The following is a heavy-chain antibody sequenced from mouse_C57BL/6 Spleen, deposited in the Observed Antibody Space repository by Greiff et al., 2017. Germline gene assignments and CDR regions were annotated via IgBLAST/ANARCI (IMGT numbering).Heavy chain of an antibody. CDR2: IDPSDSET. D-gene: IGHD1-1*01. V-gene: IGHV1-52*01. CDR1: GYTFTSYW. J-gene: IGHJ1*03. Sequence: QVQLQQPGAELVRPGSSVKLSCKASGYTFTSYWMHWVKQRPIQGLEWIGNIDPSDSETHYNQKFKDKATLTVDKSSSTAYMQLISLTSEDSAVYYCAVYGSPGYFDVWGTGTTVTVSS. CDR3: AVYGSPGYFDV.